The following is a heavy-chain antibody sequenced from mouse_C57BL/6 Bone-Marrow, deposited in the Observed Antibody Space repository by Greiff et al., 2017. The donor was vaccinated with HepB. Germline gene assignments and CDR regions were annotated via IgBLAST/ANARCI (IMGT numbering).Heavy chain of an antibody. CDR3: ARDLLQRDAMDY. Sequence: EVKLVESGPGLVKPSQSLSLTCSVTGYSITSGYYWNWIRQFPGNKLEWMGYISYDGSNNYNPSLKNRISITRDTSKNQFFLKLNSVTTEDTATYYCARDLLQRDAMDYWGQGTSVTVSS. J-gene: IGHJ4*01. V-gene: IGHV3-6*01. CDR1: GYSITSGYY. CDR2: ISYDGSN.